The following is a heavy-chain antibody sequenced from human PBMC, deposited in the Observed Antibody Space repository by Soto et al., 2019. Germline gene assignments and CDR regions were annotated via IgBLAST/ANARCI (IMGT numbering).Heavy chain of an antibody. CDR3: AREPRYCRGGSCSITGDAYDI. Sequence: VQLVASGGGLVQPGGSLRLSCTASGFIVSDTYVNWVRQAPGKGLEWVSVISNRGDTHYADSVRGRFSLSRDISDNTFHLQMNNLRVEDTAVYYCAREPRYCRGGSCSITGDAYDIWGQGTMVTVSS. D-gene: IGHD2-15*01. V-gene: IGHV3-66*01. J-gene: IGHJ3*02. CDR2: ISNRGDT. CDR1: GFIVSDTY.